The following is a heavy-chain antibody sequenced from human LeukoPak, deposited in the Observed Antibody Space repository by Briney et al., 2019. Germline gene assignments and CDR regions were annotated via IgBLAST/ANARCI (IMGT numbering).Heavy chain of an antibody. CDR2: IYYNGKT. CDR1: GCSITPYY. J-gene: IGHJ4*02. Sequence: SETLSLTCTVSGCSITPYYWSCVRQPPGRGLEWIAYIYYNGKTDYSPSLKSRVTISVDTSNNQFSLKLSSVTASDTAVYYCARLRSAFNPPFDYWGQGTLVTVSS. CDR3: ARLRSAFNPPFDY. V-gene: IGHV4-59*08. D-gene: IGHD2-15*01.